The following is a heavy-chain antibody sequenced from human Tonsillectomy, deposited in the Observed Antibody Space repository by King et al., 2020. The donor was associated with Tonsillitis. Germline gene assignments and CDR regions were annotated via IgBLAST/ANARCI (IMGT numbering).Heavy chain of an antibody. CDR1: GFTFSSFG. Sequence: QVQLVESGGGVVQPGGSLRLSCVVSGFTFSSFGMHWVRQAPGKGLEWVAFIRYDGKTDDYAESVKGRVTISRDDSKNAVYLQMNRLRGDDTAVYFCAKDPSGWNGSFDMWGQGTMVIVSS. J-gene: IGHJ3*02. V-gene: IGHV3-30*02. D-gene: IGHD6-19*01. CDR3: AKDPSGWNGSFDM. CDR2: IRYDGKTD.